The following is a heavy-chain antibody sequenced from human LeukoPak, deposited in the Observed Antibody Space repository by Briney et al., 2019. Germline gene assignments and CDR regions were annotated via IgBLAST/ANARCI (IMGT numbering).Heavy chain of an antibody. CDR1: GGSISSSSYY. J-gene: IGHJ6*03. CDR2: IYYSGST. CDR3: ARGGGTVLRFLEWLPFPMDV. V-gene: IGHV4-39*07. Sequence: PSETLSLTCTVSGGSISSSSYYWGWIRQPPGKGLEWIGSIYYSGSTYYNPSLKSRVTISVDTSKNQFSLKLSSVTAADTAVYYCARGGGTVLRFLEWLPFPMDVWGKGTTVTVSS. D-gene: IGHD3-3*01.